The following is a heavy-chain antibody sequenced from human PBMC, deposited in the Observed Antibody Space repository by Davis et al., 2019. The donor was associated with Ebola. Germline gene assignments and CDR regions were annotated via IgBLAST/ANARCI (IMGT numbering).Heavy chain of an antibody. Sequence: GESLKISCAASGFTFSSYAMHWVRQAPGKGLEWLANIKEDGSEKYYVDSVKGRFTISRDNARNSLYLQTNSLRAEDTAVYYCARGGYSSSSVFDYWGQGTLVTVSS. CDR3: ARGGYSSSSVFDY. CDR2: IKEDGSEK. D-gene: IGHD6-6*01. J-gene: IGHJ4*02. CDR1: GFTFSSYA. V-gene: IGHV3-7*03.